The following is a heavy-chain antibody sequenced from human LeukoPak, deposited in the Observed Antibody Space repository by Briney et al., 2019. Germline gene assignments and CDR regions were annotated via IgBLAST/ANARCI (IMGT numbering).Heavy chain of an antibody. CDR2: FKPNSGGT. D-gene: IGHD2-21*01. CDR3: ARLKAALFSFDY. Sequence: GSLKVSPKASGYTFTGYYMHWVPEAPGQGVEWMGWFKPNSGGTNYAQKFHGRVTKTRDTSIRTAYMELNRLRSDYTAVYYCARLKAALFSFDYWGQGTLVTVSS. V-gene: IGHV1-2*02. J-gene: IGHJ4*02. CDR1: GYTFTGYY.